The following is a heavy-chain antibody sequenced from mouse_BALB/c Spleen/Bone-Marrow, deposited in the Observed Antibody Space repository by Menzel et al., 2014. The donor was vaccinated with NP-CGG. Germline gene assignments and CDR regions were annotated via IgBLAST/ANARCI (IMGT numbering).Heavy chain of an antibody. J-gene: IGHJ3*01. Sequence: VQLQQSAAELARPGASVKMSCKASGYTFTSYTMHWVKQRPGQGLEWIGYINPSSGYTEYNQKFKDKTTLTADKSSGTAYMQLSSLTSEDSAVYYCAREEWSTGFAYWGQGTLVTVSA. CDR1: GYTFTSYT. D-gene: IGHD1-1*02. V-gene: IGHV1-4*02. CDR2: INPSSGYT. CDR3: AREEWSTGFAY.